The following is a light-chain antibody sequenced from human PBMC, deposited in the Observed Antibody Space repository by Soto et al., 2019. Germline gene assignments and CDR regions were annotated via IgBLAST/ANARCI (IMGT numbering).Light chain of an antibody. CDR1: QSVANNY. CDR2: DAS. Sequence: EIVLTQSPGTLSLSPGERATLSCRASQSVANNYLAWYQQKPGQAPRFLMYDASSRATGIPDRFSGSGSGTDFTLTINRLEPEDFAVYYCEQYGSTPLTFGGGTKVEIK. V-gene: IGKV3-20*01. CDR3: EQYGSTPLT. J-gene: IGKJ4*01.